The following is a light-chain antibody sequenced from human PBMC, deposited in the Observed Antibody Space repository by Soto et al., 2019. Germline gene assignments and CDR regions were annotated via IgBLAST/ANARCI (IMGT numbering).Light chain of an antibody. J-gene: IGKJ1*01. V-gene: IGKV3-20*01. CDR1: QSVSSSY. Sequence: EIVLTQSPGTLSLSPGERATLSCRARQSVSSSYLAWYQQKPGQAPRLLIYGASSMATGIPDRFSGSGSGTDFTLTISRLEPEDFAVYYCQQYGNSPLTFGQGTKVEIK. CDR3: QQYGNSPLT. CDR2: GAS.